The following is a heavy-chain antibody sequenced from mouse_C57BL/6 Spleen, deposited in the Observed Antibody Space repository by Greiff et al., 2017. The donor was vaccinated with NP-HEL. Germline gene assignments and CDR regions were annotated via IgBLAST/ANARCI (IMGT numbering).Heavy chain of an antibody. CDR2: IDPSDSYT. CDR3: ARRYSNYDGYFDY. J-gene: IGHJ2*01. Sequence: QVQLQQPGAELVRPGTSVKLSCKASGYTFTSYWMHWVKQRPGQGLEWIGVIDPSDSYTKYNQKVKGKATLTVDTYSSTAYMQLSSLTSEDSAVYYCARRYSNYDGYFDYWGQGTTLTVSS. CDR1: GYTFTSYW. V-gene: IGHV1-59*01. D-gene: IGHD2-5*01.